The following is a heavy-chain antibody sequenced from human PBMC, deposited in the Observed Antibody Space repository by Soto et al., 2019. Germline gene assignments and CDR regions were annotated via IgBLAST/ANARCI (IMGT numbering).Heavy chain of an antibody. Sequence: SETLSLTCTVSGGSISSGGYYWSWIRQHPGKGLEWIGYIYYSGSTYYNPSLKSRVTISVDTSKNQFSLKLSSVTAADTAVYYCAREDTAMGRYYFDYWGQGTLVTVSS. J-gene: IGHJ4*02. CDR1: GGSISSGGYY. CDR3: AREDTAMGRYYFDY. D-gene: IGHD5-18*01. V-gene: IGHV4-31*03. CDR2: IYYSGST.